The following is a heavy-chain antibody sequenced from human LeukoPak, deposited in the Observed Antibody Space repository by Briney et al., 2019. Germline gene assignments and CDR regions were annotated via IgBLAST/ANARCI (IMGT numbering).Heavy chain of an antibody. CDR3: AREGEMATNVFDY. J-gene: IGHJ4*02. V-gene: IGHV1-69*13. CDR2: IIPIFGTA. D-gene: IGHD5-24*01. Sequence: ASVKVSCKASAGTFSSYAISWVRQAPGQGLEWMGGIIPIFGTANYAQKFQGRVTITADESTSTAYMELSSLRSEDTAVYYCAREGEMATNVFDYWGQGTLVTVSS. CDR1: AGTFSSYA.